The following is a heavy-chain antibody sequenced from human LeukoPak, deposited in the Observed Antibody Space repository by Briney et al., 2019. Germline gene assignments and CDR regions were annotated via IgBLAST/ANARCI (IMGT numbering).Heavy chain of an antibody. Sequence: SETLSLTCTVSGGSISSYYWSWIRQPPGKGLEWIGSIYYSGSTYYNPSLKSRVTISVDTSKNQFSLKLSSVTAADTAVYYCARDPIAGSFSVDYWGQGTLVTVSS. D-gene: IGHD1-26*01. CDR1: GGSISSYY. J-gene: IGHJ4*02. V-gene: IGHV4-39*07. CDR3: ARDPIAGSFSVDY. CDR2: IYYSGST.